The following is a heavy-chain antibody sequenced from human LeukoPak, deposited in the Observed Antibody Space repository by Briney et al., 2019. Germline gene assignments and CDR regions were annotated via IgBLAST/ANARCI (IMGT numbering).Heavy chain of an antibody. Sequence: GRSLRLSCAASGFIFSDYSMNWVRQAPGKGLEGVSSISSHSSYIYYADSVKGRFTISRDNAKNSLFLQMNTLRAEDMAVYYCARESDNGGNHDAFDIWGQGTMVTVSS. CDR2: ISSHSSYI. D-gene: IGHD2-8*01. J-gene: IGHJ3*02. CDR3: ARESDNGGNHDAFDI. V-gene: IGHV3-21*01. CDR1: GFIFSDYS.